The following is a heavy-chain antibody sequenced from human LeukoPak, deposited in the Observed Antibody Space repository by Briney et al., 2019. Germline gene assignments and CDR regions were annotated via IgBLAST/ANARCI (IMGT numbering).Heavy chain of an antibody. CDR2: ISAYNGNT. V-gene: IGHV1-18*01. CDR3: ARSKLVGQQLGDWFDP. CDR1: GYTFTSYG. Sequence: ASVKVSCKASGYTFTSYGISWVRQAPGQGLEWMGWISAYNGNTNYAQKLQGRVTMTTDTSTSTAYMELSSLRSDDTAVYYCARSKLVGQQLGDWFDPWGQGTLVTVSS. J-gene: IGHJ5*02. D-gene: IGHD2-15*01.